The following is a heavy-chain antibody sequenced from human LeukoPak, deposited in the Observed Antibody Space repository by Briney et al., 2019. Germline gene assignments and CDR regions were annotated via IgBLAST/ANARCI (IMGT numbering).Heavy chain of an antibody. CDR2: IIPILGIA. Sequence: SVKVSCKASGGTFSSYTISWVRQAPGQGLEWMGRIIPILGIANYAQKFQGRVTITADKSTSTAYMELSSLRSEDTAVYYCARDISTIFGVASSWGQGTLVTVSS. D-gene: IGHD3-3*01. CDR3: ARDISTIFGVASS. CDR1: GGTFSSYT. V-gene: IGHV1-69*04. J-gene: IGHJ5*02.